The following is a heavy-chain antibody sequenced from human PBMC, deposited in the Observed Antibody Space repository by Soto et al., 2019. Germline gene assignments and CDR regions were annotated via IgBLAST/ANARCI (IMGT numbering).Heavy chain of an antibody. J-gene: IGHJ4*02. Sequence: SETLSLSCTVSGGSITSDNYCWTWIRQDPVKGLEWMGHIYYSGSTSYNPSLKSRVTISIDTSKNQFSLKLTSVTAADTAVYYCARDGDYFGSGSPPLLSKWGKGTLVTVS. V-gene: IGHV4-31*03. CDR3: ARDGDYFGSGSPPLLSK. CDR1: GGSITSDNYC. D-gene: IGHD3-10*01. CDR2: IYYSGST.